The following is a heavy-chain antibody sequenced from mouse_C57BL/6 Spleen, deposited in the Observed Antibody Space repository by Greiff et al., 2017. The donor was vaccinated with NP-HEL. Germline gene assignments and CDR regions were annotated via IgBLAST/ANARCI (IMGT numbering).Heavy chain of an antibody. CDR2: ISSGSSTI. CDR3: ARPYGNYPFAY. V-gene: IGHV5-17*01. D-gene: IGHD2-1*01. CDR1: GFTFSDYG. J-gene: IGHJ3*01. Sequence: EVKLEESGGGLVKPGGSLKLSCAASGFTFSDYGMHWVRQAPEKGLEWVAYISSGSSTIYYADTVKGRFTISRDNAKNTLFLQMTSLRSEDTAMYYCARPYGNYPFAYWGQGTLVTVSA.